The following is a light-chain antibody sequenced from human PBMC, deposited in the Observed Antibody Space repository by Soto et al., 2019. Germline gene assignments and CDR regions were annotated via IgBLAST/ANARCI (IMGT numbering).Light chain of an antibody. J-gene: IGKJ5*01. CDR2: ATS. Sequence: DIQMTQSPSSVSSSVGDRVTITCRASQDISTWLAWYQQKPGKAPRLLIYATSTLQSGVPSRFSGSASGTDFTLTISSLQPEDVATYYCQQANSFPITFGQGTRLEIK. CDR3: QQANSFPIT. V-gene: IGKV1D-12*01. CDR1: QDISTW.